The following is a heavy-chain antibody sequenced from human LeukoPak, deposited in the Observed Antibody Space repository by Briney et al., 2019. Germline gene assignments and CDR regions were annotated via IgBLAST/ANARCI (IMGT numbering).Heavy chain of an antibody. CDR3: TKLKGWYGDGYFDY. Sequence: GGSLTLSCAASGFSVSSKYMSWVRQPAGKGLEWVSVIYSGGTTFYADSVKGRFSISRDNSKNTLYLQMNSLRPDDTAVYYCTKLKGWYGDGYFDYWGPESQVTVSS. J-gene: IGHJ4*02. D-gene: IGHD6-19*01. CDR1: GFSVSSKY. V-gene: IGHV3-53*01. CDR2: IYSGGTT.